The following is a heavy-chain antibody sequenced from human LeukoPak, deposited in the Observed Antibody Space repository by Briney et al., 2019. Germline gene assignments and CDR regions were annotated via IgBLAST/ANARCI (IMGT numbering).Heavy chain of an antibody. Sequence: GGSLRLSCAASGFTFSNYALHWVRQAPGKGLEWVALISYDGSNKYYADSVKGRFTISRDNSKNTLYLQMNSLRSEDTAVYYCARAGDYGSGSFRWRHFDYWGQGTLVTVSS. V-gene: IGHV3-30-3*01. CDR2: ISYDGSNK. D-gene: IGHD3-10*01. CDR3: ARAGDYGSGSFRWRHFDY. J-gene: IGHJ4*02. CDR1: GFTFSNYA.